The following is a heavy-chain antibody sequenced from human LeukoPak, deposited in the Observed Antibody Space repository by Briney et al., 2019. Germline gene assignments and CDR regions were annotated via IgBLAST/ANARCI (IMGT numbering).Heavy chain of an antibody. CDR2: ITLSSTTI. CDR1: GFTFNNYN. Sequence: TGGSLRLSCAASGFTFNNYNMNWVRQAPGKGLEWVSYITLSSTTIYYADSVKGRFTISRDNAKNSLYLQMNSLRAEDTAVYYCARDLNWETYWGQGTLVSVSS. CDR3: ARDLNWETY. V-gene: IGHV3-48*01. J-gene: IGHJ4*02. D-gene: IGHD7-27*01.